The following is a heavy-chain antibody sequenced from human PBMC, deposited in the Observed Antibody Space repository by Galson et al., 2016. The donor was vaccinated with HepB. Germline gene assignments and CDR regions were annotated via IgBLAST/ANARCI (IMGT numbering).Heavy chain of an antibody. V-gene: IGHV4-39*01. D-gene: IGHD6-19*01. Sequence: SETLSLTCTVSGGSISSSSYYWAWIRQPPGKGLEWIATIYYTGITYYNPSLKSRVTMSVDTSKNQFSLKLSSVTAADTAVYYCARAYSSGWTGYYYGMDVWGKGTMVTISS. CDR1: GGSISSSSYY. J-gene: IGHJ6*04. CDR2: IYYTGIT. CDR3: ARAYSSGWTGYYYGMDV.